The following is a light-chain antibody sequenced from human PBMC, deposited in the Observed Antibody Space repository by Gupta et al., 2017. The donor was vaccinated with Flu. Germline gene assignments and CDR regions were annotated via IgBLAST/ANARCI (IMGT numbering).Light chain of an antibody. J-gene: IGKJ4*01. Sequence: EIVLTQSPATLSLSPGESATLSCRASQSVSSYLAWYQQKPGQAPRLFIYDASNRATGIPARFSGSGSGTDFTLKISRLEPEDVAVYYCQQRRKCPRTFGRGTKVEIK. CDR3: QQRRKCPRT. V-gene: IGKV3-11*01. CDR2: DAS. CDR1: QSVSSY.